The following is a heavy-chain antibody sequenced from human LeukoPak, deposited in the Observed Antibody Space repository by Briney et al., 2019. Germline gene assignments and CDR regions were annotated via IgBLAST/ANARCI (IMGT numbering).Heavy chain of an antibody. CDR3: ARASSGLDY. CDR1: GFTFSSHD. Sequence: GGSLRLSCAASGFTFSSHDMHWVRQATGKGLEWVSGIGTAGDTHYPGSVKGLFTISRENAKNSLYLQMNSLRAGDTAVYYCARASSGLDYWGQGILVTVSS. D-gene: IGHD3-22*01. V-gene: IGHV3-13*01. CDR2: IGTAGDT. J-gene: IGHJ4*02.